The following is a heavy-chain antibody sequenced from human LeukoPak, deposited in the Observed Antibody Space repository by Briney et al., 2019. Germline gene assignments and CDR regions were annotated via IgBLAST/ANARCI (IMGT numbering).Heavy chain of an antibody. CDR3: ARESGEY. CDR1: GFTFSSYA. D-gene: IGHD6-25*01. V-gene: IGHV3-48*04. CDR2: ISSSSSTI. Sequence: GGSLILSCAASGFTFSSYAMHWVRQAPGKGLEWVSYISSSSSTIYYADSVKGRFTISRDNAKNSLYLQMNSLRAEDTAVYYRARESGEYWGQGTLVTVSS. J-gene: IGHJ4*02.